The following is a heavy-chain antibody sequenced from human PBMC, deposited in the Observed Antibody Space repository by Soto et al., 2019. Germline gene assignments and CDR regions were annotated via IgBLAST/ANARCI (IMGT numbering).Heavy chain of an antibody. CDR3: ARDRELGSYDSLDY. Sequence: EVQLVESGGGLVKPGGSLRLSCAASGFTFSSYGMNWVRQAPGKGLEWVSSISSSSSYIYYADSVKGRFTISRDNAKNSLYLQMNSLRAEDTAVYYCARDRELGSYDSLDYWGQGTLVTVSS. CDR1: GFTFSSYG. CDR2: ISSSSSYI. V-gene: IGHV3-21*01. D-gene: IGHD5-12*01. J-gene: IGHJ4*02.